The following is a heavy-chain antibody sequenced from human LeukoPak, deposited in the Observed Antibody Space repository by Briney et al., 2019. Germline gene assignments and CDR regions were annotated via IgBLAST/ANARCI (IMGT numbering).Heavy chain of an antibody. J-gene: IGHJ3*02. V-gene: IGHV3-21*06. D-gene: IGHD6-13*01. CDR1: EFTFSSYQ. CDR3: ARAAGYSSSWTFNDAFDI. Sequence: GGSLRLSCEASEFTFSSYQMNWVRQAPGKGLEWVSSISSSSSYIYYADSVKGRFTISRDSAKNSLYLQMNSLRAEDTAVYYCARAAGYSSSWTFNDAFDIWGQGTMVTVSS. CDR2: ISSSSSYI.